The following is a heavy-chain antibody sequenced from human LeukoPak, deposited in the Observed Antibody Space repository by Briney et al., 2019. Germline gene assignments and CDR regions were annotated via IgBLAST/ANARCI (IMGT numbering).Heavy chain of an antibody. D-gene: IGHD1-26*01. CDR3: ARAPGGWGATTHGPPLDY. V-gene: IGHV1-18*01. Sequence: ASVKVSCKASGYTFTSYGISWVRQAPGQGLEWMGWISAYNGNTNYAQKLQGRVTMTTDTSTSTAYMELRSLRSDDTAVYYCARAPGGWGATTHGPPLDYWGQGTLVTVSS. CDR2: ISAYNGNT. J-gene: IGHJ4*02. CDR1: GYTFTSYG.